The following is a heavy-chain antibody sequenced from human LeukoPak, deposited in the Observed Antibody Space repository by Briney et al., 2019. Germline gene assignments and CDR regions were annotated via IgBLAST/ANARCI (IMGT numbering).Heavy chain of an antibody. D-gene: IGHD4-17*01. J-gene: IGHJ4*02. CDR3: ARESLNDYGDYHYDY. CDR1: GFTFSRYA. Sequence: GGSLRLSCAASGFTFSRYAMHWVRQAPGKGLEWVAVISYDGSNKYYADSVKGRFTISRDNSKNTLYLQMNSLRVEDTAVYYCARESLNDYGDYHYDYWGQGTLVTVSS. CDR2: ISYDGSNK. V-gene: IGHV3-30-3*01.